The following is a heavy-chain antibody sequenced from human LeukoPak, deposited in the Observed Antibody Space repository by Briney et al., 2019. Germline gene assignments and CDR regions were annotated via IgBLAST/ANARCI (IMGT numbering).Heavy chain of an antibody. CDR1: GYTFTGYY. J-gene: IGHJ4*02. Sequence: SVKVSCKASGYTFTGYYMHWVRQAPGQGLEWMGRIIPILGIANYAQKFQGRVTITADKSTSTAYMELSSLRSEDTAVYYCAEGAGEYWGQGTLVTVSS. CDR2: IIPILGIA. D-gene: IGHD1-26*01. V-gene: IGHV1-69*02. CDR3: AEGAGEY.